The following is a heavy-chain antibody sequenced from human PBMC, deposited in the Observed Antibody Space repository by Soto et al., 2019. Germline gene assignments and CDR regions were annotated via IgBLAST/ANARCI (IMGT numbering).Heavy chain of an antibody. CDR3: AAYRGYCSGGSCHQ. CDR2: INAGSGNT. D-gene: IGHD2-15*01. V-gene: IGHV1-18*01. J-gene: IGHJ4*02. CDR1: GYTFTSYG. Sequence: ASVKVSCKASGYTFTSYGISWVRQAPGQRLEWMGWINAGSGNTKYAQKFQERVTITRDMSTSTAYMELSSLRSEDTAVYYCAAYRGYCSGGSCHQWGQGTLVTVSS.